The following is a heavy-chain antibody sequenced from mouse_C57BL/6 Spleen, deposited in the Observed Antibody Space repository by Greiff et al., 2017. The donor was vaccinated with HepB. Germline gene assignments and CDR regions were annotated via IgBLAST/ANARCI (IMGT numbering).Heavy chain of an antibody. Sequence: LQQSGPGILQPSQTLSLTCSFSGFSLSTFGMGVGWIRQPSGKGLEWLAHIWWDDDKYYNPALKSRLTISKDTSKNQVFLKIANVDTADTATYYCARIDYYGSSSYWYFDVWGTGTTVTVSS. CDR2: IWWDDDK. V-gene: IGHV8-8*01. J-gene: IGHJ1*03. D-gene: IGHD1-1*01. CDR3: ARIDYYGSSSYWYFDV. CDR1: GFSLSTFGMG.